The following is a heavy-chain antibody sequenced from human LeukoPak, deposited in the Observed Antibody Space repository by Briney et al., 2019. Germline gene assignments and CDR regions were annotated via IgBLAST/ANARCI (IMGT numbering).Heavy chain of an antibody. D-gene: IGHD3-3*01. J-gene: IGHJ4*02. CDR3: ARELRFLEWSRCFDY. CDR2: ISGSGGST. CDR1: GFTFSSYA. Sequence: GGSLRLSCAASGFTFSSYAMSWVRQAPGKGLEWVSAISGSGGSTYYADSVKGRFTISRDNSKDTLYLQMNSLRAEDTAVYYCARELRFLEWSRCFDYWGQGTLVTVSS. V-gene: IGHV3-23*01.